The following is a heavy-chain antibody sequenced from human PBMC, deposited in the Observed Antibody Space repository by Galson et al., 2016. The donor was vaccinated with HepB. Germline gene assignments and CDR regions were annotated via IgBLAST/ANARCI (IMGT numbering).Heavy chain of an antibody. CDR1: GFTFSTYS. D-gene: IGHD5-18*01. V-gene: IGHV3-48*02. CDR2: ISSRSSTV. CDR3: ARDGGRGYTYGYFDY. J-gene: IGHJ4*02. Sequence: SLRLSCAASGFTFSTYSMNWVRQAPGKGLEWVSYISSRSSTVYYADSLEGRFTISRDNAKNSLYLQMNSLRDEDTAVFYCARDGGRGYTYGYFDYWGRGTLVTVSS.